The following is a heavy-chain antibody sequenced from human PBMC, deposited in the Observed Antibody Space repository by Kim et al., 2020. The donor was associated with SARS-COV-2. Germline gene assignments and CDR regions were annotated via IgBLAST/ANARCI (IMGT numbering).Heavy chain of an antibody. Sequence: TTYAQKFQGRVTMTEDTSTDTAYMELSSLRSEDTAVYYCATSRSVWGSDYWGQGTLVTVSS. CDR3: ATSRSVWGSDY. J-gene: IGHJ4*02. D-gene: IGHD3-16*01. V-gene: IGHV1-24*01. CDR2: T.